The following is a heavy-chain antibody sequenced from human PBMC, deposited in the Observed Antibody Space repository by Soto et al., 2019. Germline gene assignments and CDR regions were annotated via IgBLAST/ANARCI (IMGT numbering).Heavy chain of an antibody. CDR1: GFTFSIYG. V-gene: IGHV3-23*01. D-gene: IGHD3-10*01. Sequence: EVQLLESGGGLVQRGGSLRIYCAASGFTFSIYGLSWVRQAPGKGLEWVSAISGSGENTYYADSVKGRFTISRDNPKNTLHLQMTSLRAEDMAVYYCAKPLGSERYLTFDYWGQGTLVTVSS. CDR2: ISGSGENT. J-gene: IGHJ4*02. CDR3: AKPLGSERYLTFDY.